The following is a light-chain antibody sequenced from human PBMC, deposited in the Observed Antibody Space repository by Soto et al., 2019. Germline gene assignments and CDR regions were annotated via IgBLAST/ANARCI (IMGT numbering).Light chain of an antibody. CDR3: QQYGSSPRT. J-gene: IGKJ1*01. CDR1: QSVSSSY. V-gene: IGKV3-20*01. CDR2: GAS. Sequence: EIVLTQSPGTLSLSPGERATLSCRASQSVSSSYLAGYQQKPGQAPRLLIYGASSRATGIPDRFSGSGSGTDFTLIISRLEPEDFAVYYCQQYGSSPRTFGQGTKVEIK.